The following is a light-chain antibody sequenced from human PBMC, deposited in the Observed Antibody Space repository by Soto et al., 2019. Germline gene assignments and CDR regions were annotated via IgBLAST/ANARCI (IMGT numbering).Light chain of an antibody. CDR3: QQYYSTPFT. J-gene: IGKJ3*01. CDR1: QSVLHSSNNKDY. Sequence: DIVMTQSPDSLAVSLGERATIYCKSSQSVLHSSNNKDYLAWYQQKPGQSPKLLIYWASTRESVVPDRFSGSGSATEFTLTISSLQAEDVAVYYCQQYYSTPFTFGHGTKVDIK. CDR2: WAS. V-gene: IGKV4-1*01.